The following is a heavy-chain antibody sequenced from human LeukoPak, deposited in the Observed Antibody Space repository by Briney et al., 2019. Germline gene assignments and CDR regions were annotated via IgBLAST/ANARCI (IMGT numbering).Heavy chain of an antibody. Sequence: SETLSLTCTVSGGSISSSSHYWGWIRQPPGKGLEWIGSIYYSGSTYYNPSLKSRVTISVDTSKNQFSLKLSSVTAADTAVYYCARALGPYCSSTSCRIYYYYYMDVWGKGPRSPSP. D-gene: IGHD2-2*01. J-gene: IGHJ6*03. CDR2: IYYSGST. CDR1: GGSISSSSHY. CDR3: ARALGPYCSSTSCRIYYYYYMDV. V-gene: IGHV4-39*07.